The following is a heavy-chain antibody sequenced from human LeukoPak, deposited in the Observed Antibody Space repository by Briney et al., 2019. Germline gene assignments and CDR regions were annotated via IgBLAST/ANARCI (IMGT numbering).Heavy chain of an antibody. V-gene: IGHV1-46*01. CDR2: INPSGGST. J-gene: IGHJ4*02. CDR1: GYTFTSYY. CDR3: ARALDSTLLLWWWLGGFDY. D-gene: IGHD2-21*02. Sequence: GASVKVSCKASGYTFTSYYMHWVRQAPGQGLEWIGIINPSGGSTSYAQKFQGRVTMTRDMSTSTVYMELSSLRSEDTAVYYCARALDSTLLLWWWLGGFDYWGQGTLVTVSS.